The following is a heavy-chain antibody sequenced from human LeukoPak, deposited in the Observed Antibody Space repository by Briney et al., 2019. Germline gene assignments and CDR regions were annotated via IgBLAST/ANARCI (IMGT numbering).Heavy chain of an antibody. Sequence: PSETLSLTCTVSGGSISSYYWSWIRQPAGKGLGWIGRIYTSGSTNYNPSLKSRVTISVDTSKNQFSLKLSSVTAADTAVYYCASGIRFLEWLSLFDYWGQGTLVTVSS. D-gene: IGHD3-3*01. V-gene: IGHV4-4*07. J-gene: IGHJ4*02. CDR1: GGSISSYY. CDR3: ASGIRFLEWLSLFDY. CDR2: IYTSGST.